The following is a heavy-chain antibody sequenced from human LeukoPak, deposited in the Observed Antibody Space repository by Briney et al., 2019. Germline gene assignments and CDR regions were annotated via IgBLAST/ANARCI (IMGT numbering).Heavy chain of an antibody. J-gene: IGHJ4*02. CDR2: INPNSGGT. CDR1: GYTFTSYD. D-gene: IGHD3-22*01. Sequence: GASVKVSCKASGYTFTSYDINWVRQAPGQGLEWMGWINPNSGGTNYAQKFQGRVTMTRDTSISTAYMELSRLRSDDTAVYYCALDPYYYDSSGYYVDYWGQGTLVTVSS. CDR3: ALDPYYYDSSGYYVDY. V-gene: IGHV1-2*02.